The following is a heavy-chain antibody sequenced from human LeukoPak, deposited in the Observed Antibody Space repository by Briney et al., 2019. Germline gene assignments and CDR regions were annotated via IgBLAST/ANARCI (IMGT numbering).Heavy chain of an antibody. Sequence: GESLKISCKGSGYSFTSYWIGWVRQMPGKGLEWMGIIYPGDSDTRYSPSFQGQVTISADKSISTAYLQWGSLKASDTAMYYCARRGYDYGDYRTPSDAFDIWGQGTMVTVSS. J-gene: IGHJ3*02. CDR2: IYPGDSDT. D-gene: IGHD4-17*01. V-gene: IGHV5-51*01. CDR1: GYSFTSYW. CDR3: ARRGYDYGDYRTPSDAFDI.